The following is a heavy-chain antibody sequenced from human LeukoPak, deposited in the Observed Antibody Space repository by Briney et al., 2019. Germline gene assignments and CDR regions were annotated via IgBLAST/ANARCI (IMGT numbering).Heavy chain of an antibody. CDR2: INPNSGGT. V-gene: IGHV1-2*02. Sequence: GASVKVSCKASGYTFTGYYMHWVRQAPGQGLEWMGWINPNSGGTNYAQKFQGRVTMTRDTSISTAYMELSRLRSDDTAVYYCATVRPAAGPPHPNREAFDIWGQGTMVTVSS. J-gene: IGHJ3*02. CDR1: GYTFTGYY. CDR3: ATVRPAAGPPHPNREAFDI. D-gene: IGHD6-25*01.